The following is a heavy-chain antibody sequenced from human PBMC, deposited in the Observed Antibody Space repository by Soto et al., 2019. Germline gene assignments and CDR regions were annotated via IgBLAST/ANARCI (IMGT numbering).Heavy chain of an antibody. CDR3: ARSPIYSRVDY. V-gene: IGHV4-31*03. D-gene: IGHD6-13*01. Sequence: SETLSLTCTVSGGSISSGGYYWSWIRQHPGKGLEWIGYIYYSGSTYYNPSLKSRVTIPVDTSKNQFSLKLSSVTAADTAVYYCARSPIYSRVDYWGQGTLVTVSS. J-gene: IGHJ4*02. CDR2: IYYSGST. CDR1: GGSISSGGYY.